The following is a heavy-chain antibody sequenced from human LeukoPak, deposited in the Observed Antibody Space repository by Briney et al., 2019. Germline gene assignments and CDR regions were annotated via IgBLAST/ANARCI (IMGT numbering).Heavy chain of an antibody. J-gene: IGHJ6*03. Sequence: GGSLRLSCAASGFTFSSYSMNWVRQAPGKGLEWVSSISSSSSYIYYADSVKGRFTISRDNAKSSLYLQMNSLRAEDTAVYYCARVSVVPAAIAGGYYYYYMDVWGKGTTVTVSS. CDR3: ARVSVVPAAIAGGYYYYYMDV. V-gene: IGHV3-21*01. CDR1: GFTFSSYS. CDR2: ISSSSSYI. D-gene: IGHD2-2*01.